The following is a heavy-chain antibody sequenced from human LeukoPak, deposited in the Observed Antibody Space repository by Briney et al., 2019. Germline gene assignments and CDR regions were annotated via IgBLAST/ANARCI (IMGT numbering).Heavy chain of an antibody. V-gene: IGHV4-61*08. CDR3: ATGSGSYAFDI. CDR1: GGSISSGGYS. CDR2: IYYSGST. J-gene: IGHJ3*02. D-gene: IGHD1-26*01. Sequence: SETLSLTCAVSGGSISSGGYSWSWIRQPPGKGLEWIGYIYYSGSTNYNPSLKSRVTISVDTSKNQFSLKLSSVTAADTAVYYCATGSGSYAFDIWGQGTMVTVSS.